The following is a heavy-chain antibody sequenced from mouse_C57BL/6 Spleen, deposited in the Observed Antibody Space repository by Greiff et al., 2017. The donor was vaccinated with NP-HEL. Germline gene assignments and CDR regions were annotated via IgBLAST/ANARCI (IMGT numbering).Heavy chain of an antibody. D-gene: IGHD1-1*01. J-gene: IGHJ3*01. CDR3: ASPPPYGSSSWFAY. CDR2: INPSNGGT. CDR1: GYTFTSYW. V-gene: IGHV1-53*01. Sequence: QVQLQQPGTELVKPGASVKLSCKASGYTFTSYWMRWVKQRPGQGLEWIGNINPSNGGTNYNEKFKSKATLTVDKSSSTAYMQLSSLTSEDTAVYYCASPPPYGSSSWFAYWGQGTLVTVSA.